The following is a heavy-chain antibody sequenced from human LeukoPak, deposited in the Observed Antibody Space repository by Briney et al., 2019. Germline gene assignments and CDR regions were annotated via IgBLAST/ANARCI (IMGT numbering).Heavy chain of an antibody. D-gene: IGHD2-2*03. Sequence: GSLRLSCAASGFTFISSWMTWVRQAPGKGLEWVGRIRSTPDGGATDYAAPVKGRFTISRDDSKNTLYLQMSSLRTEDTAVYYCATDLHFGYCTATSCANYWGQGTLVTVSS. V-gene: IGHV3-15*01. CDR2: IRSTPDGGAT. CDR3: ATDLHFGYCTATSCANY. CDR1: GFTFISSW. J-gene: IGHJ4*02.